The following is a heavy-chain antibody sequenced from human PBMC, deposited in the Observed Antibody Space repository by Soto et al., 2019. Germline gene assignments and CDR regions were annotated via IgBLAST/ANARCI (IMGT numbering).Heavy chain of an antibody. D-gene: IGHD4-17*01. Sequence: EVQLLESGGDLVQPGGSLRLSCVASGFTFSSYTMTWVRQAPGKGLEWVSVIYSSGDSTYYADSVKGRFTISRDNSKNTLYLQMNSLRADDTAVYYCAKSPTMTTKVVDYWCQGTLVTVSS. CDR1: GFTFSSYT. V-gene: IGHV3-23*01. CDR2: IYSSGDST. CDR3: AKSPTMTTKVVDY. J-gene: IGHJ4*02.